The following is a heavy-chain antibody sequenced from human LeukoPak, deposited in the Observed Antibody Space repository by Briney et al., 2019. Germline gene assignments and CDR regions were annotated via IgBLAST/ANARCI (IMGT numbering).Heavy chain of an antibody. V-gene: IGHV3-72*01. CDR2: SRNKVHNYAT. CDR3: ANDHTFAPLAFDI. D-gene: IGHD3-16*01. J-gene: IGHJ3*02. CDR1: GFTFNDHY. Sequence: GGSLRLSCAASGFTFNDHYMDWVRQAPGKGLEWVGRSRNKVHNYATEYAASVKGRFIISRDDSQTSLYLQMNSLKTEDTAVYYCANDHTFAPLAFDIWGQGIMVTVSS.